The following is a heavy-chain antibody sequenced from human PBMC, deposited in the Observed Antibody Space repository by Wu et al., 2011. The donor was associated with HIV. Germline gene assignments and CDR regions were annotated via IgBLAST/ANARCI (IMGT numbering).Heavy chain of an antibody. CDR1: GNSLSELS. CDR2: IFPYGGA. D-gene: IGHD3-9*01. CDR3: ASAEYYDTTGPDYYGMEV. J-gene: IGHJ6*02. Sequence: QVQLVQSGAEVKKPGASVKVSCKVSGNSLSELSMHWVRQAPGQGLECMGGIFPYGGANYAQNLQGRVTITTDESRTTVYMELSSLTSGDTAVYYCASAEYYDTTGPDYYGMEVWGQGTTVTVS. V-gene: IGHV1-69*05.